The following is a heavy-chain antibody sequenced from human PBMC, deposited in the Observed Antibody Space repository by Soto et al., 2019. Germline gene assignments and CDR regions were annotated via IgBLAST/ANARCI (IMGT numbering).Heavy chain of an antibody. CDR2: IYYSGST. V-gene: IGHV4-39*01. CDR1: GGSISSSSYY. CDR3: ARLKRYCSSTSCYTGYSSGWYWDYGMDV. D-gene: IGHD2-2*02. J-gene: IGHJ6*02. Sequence: KPSETLSLTCTVSGGSISSSSYYWGWIRQPPGKGLEWIGSIYYSGSTYYNPSLKSRVTISVDTSKNQFSLKLSSVTAADTAVYYCARLKRYCSSTSCYTGYSSGWYWDYGMDVWGQGTTITVSS.